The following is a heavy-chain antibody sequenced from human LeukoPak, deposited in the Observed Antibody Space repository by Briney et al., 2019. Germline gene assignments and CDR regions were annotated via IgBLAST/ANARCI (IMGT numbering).Heavy chain of an antibody. D-gene: IGHD1/OR15-1a*01. CDR3: ATEQVGYYFDY. Sequence: GASVKVSCKASGGTFSSYAISWVRPAPGQGLEWMGGIIPIFGTANYAQKFQGRVTITTDESTSTAYMELSSLRSEDTAVYYCATEQVGYYFDYWGQGTLVTVSS. V-gene: IGHV1-69*05. J-gene: IGHJ4*02. CDR1: GGTFSSYA. CDR2: IIPIFGTA.